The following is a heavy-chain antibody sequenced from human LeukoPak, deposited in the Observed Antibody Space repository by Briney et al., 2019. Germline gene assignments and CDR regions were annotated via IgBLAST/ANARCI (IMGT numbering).Heavy chain of an antibody. J-gene: IGHJ4*02. D-gene: IGHD3-10*01. CDR2: IYSSGTT. CDR3: ARILPTIWFGEAGFFDY. V-gene: IGHV4-4*07. CDR1: GGSISGYY. Sequence: SETLSLTCTVSGGSISGYYWSWIRQPAGKGLEWIGRIYSSGTTNYNPSLKSRVTMSVDTSKSQFSLKLSSVTAADTAVYYCARILPTIWFGEAGFFDYWGQGTLVTVSS.